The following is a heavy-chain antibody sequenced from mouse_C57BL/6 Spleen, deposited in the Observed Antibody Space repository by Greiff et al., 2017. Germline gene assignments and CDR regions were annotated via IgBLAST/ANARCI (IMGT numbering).Heavy chain of an antibody. CDR1: GYTFTDYE. D-gene: IGHD1-1*01. CDR3: TRSGSSPYAMDY. Sequence: SGAELVRPGASVTLSCKASGYTFTDYEMHWVKQTPVHGLEWIGAIDPETGGTAYNQKFKGKAILTADKSSSTAYMELRSLTSEDSAVYYCTRSGSSPYAMDYWGQGTSVTVSS. V-gene: IGHV1-15*01. J-gene: IGHJ4*01. CDR2: IDPETGGT.